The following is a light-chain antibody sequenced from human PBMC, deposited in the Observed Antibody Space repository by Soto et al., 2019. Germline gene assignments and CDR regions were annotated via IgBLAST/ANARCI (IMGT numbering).Light chain of an antibody. V-gene: IGLV2-14*01. J-gene: IGLJ1*01. Sequence: SALTQPASVSGSPGQSITISCSGTSEDVGGYNYVSWYQHHPGKAPKLMIYEVTNRPSGLSNRFSGSKSGSTASLTISGLQAEDEADYYCSSYTSSNTLVFGTGTKVTVL. CDR3: SSYTSSNTLV. CDR1: SEDVGGYNY. CDR2: EVT.